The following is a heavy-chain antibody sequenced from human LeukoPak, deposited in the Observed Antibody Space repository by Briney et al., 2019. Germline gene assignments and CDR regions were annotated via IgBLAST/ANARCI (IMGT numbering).Heavy chain of an antibody. Sequence: GGSLRLSCAASGFTFSSYAMSWVRQAPGKGLEWVSAISGSGGSTYYADSVKGRFTISRDNSKNTLYLQMNSLRAEDTAVYCCASHYGSGSYSLRYFDYWGQGTLVTVSS. V-gene: IGHV3-23*01. D-gene: IGHD3-10*01. J-gene: IGHJ4*02. CDR3: ASHYGSGSYSLRYFDY. CDR1: GFTFSSYA. CDR2: ISGSGGST.